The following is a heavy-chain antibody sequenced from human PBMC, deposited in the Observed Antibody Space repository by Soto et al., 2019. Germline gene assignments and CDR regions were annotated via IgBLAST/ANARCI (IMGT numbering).Heavy chain of an antibody. J-gene: IGHJ6*02. Sequence: SETLSLTCTVSGGSISSSSYYWGWIRQPPGKGLEWIGSIYYSGSTYYNPSLKSRVTISVDTSKNQFSLKLSSVTAADTAVYYCARWGSTVTNEWDYYGMDVWGQGTTVTVSS. D-gene: IGHD4-4*01. CDR2: IYYSGST. CDR3: ARWGSTVTNEWDYYGMDV. V-gene: IGHV4-39*01. CDR1: GGSISSSSYY.